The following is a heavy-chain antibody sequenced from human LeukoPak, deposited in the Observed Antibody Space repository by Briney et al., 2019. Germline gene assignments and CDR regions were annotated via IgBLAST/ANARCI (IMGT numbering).Heavy chain of an antibody. CDR2: ISSSSSYI. Sequence: PGGSLRLSCAASGFTFSSYSMNWVRQAPGKGLEWVSFISSSSSYIYYADSVKGRFTISRDNAKNSLFLQMNSLRAEDTAVYYCARAPPGIATLSGYMDVWGKGTTVTVSS. CDR3: ARAPPGIATLSGYMDV. J-gene: IGHJ6*03. D-gene: IGHD6-6*01. CDR1: GFTFSSYS. V-gene: IGHV3-21*06.